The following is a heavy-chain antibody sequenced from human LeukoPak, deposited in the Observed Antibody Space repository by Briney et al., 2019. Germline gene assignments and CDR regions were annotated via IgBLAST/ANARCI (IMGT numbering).Heavy chain of an antibody. V-gene: IGHV5-51*01. CDR2: IYPGDSDT. CDR1: GYSFTNYW. Sequence: GESLKISCKGSGYSFTNYWIGWVRQLPGKGLEWLGIIYPGDSDTRYSPSFQGQVTISADKSISTAYLQWSSLKASGTAMYYCARHIKAVHSNYDSWGQGTLVTVSS. CDR3: ARHIKAVHSNYDS. J-gene: IGHJ5*01. D-gene: IGHD4-11*01.